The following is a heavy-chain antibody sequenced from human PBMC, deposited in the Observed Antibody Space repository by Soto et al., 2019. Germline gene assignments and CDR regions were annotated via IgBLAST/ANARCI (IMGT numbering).Heavy chain of an antibody. D-gene: IGHD2-15*01. CDR3: ARVGYCSSGSGALYSHDYFGMDV. J-gene: IGHJ6*02. CDR2: ISTYNANT. Sequence: QVQLVQSGTEMKKPGASVKVSCKASGYTFVRYGISWVRQAPGQGLEWMGWISTYNANTNYAQKFQGRVTMTTDTFTNTAHMELRSLTSDDTAVYYCARVGYCSSGSGALYSHDYFGMDVWGQGTTVTVSS. V-gene: IGHV1-18*01. CDR1: GYTFVRYG.